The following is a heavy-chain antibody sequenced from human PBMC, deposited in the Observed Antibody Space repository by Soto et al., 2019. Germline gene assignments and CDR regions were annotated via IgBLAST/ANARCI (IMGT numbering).Heavy chain of an antibody. CDR2: IWYDGSNK. CDR3: AREYYYGSGSYYLRPMYYFDY. D-gene: IGHD3-10*01. J-gene: IGHJ4*02. V-gene: IGHV3-33*01. Sequence: VAVIWYDGSNKYYADSVKGRFTISRDNSKNTLYLQMNSLRAEDTAVYYCAREYYYGSGSYYLRPMYYFDYWGQGTLVTVSS.